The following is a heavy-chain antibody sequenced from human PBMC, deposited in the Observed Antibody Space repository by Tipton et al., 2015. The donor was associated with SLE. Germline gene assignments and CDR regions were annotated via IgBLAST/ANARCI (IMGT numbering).Heavy chain of an antibody. V-gene: IGHV3-53*01. J-gene: IGHJ4*02. CDR3: ARDNELHFEH. CDR2: FYPDGHT. CDR1: GFSVSNNY. D-gene: IGHD1-7*01. Sequence: SLRLSCAASGFSVSNNYMNWVRQTPGKGLEWVSVFYPDGHTYYADSVKGRFTVSRDNSKNTLYLEISSLRAEDTAVYFCARDNELHFEHWGQGVLVTVSS.